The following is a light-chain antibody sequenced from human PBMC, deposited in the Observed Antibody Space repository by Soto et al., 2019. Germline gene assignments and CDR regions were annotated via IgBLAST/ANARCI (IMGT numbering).Light chain of an antibody. CDR3: QQYGSSPRT. CDR1: QSVSSNY. CDR2: GAS. Sequence: EIVLTQAPGTLSLSPGERATLSCRASQSVSSNYLAWYQLKPGQAPKLLIYGASSGATGIPDRFSGSGSGTDFTLTISRLEPEDFAVYYCQQYGSSPRTFGQGTKVDIK. J-gene: IGKJ1*01. V-gene: IGKV3-20*01.